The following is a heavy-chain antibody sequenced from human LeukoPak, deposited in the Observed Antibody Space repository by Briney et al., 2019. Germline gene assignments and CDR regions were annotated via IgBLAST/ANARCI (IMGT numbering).Heavy chain of an antibody. Sequence: AGGSLRLSCAASGFTFSSYDMHWVRQATGKGLEWVSGIGTAGDTYYLGSVKGRFTISRENAKNSLYLQMDSLRAGDTAVYYCARGGSPEAFDIWGQGTMVAVSS. D-gene: IGHD3-16*01. V-gene: IGHV3-13*01. CDR3: ARGGSPEAFDI. CDR2: IGTAGDT. J-gene: IGHJ3*02. CDR1: GFTFSSYD.